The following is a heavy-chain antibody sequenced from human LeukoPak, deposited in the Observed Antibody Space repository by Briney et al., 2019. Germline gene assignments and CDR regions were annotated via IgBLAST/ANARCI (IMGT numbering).Heavy chain of an antibody. Sequence: KPSETLSLTCTVSGGSISSSSYYWDWIRQPPGKGLEWIGSIYYSGSTYYNPSLKSRVTISVDTSKNHFSLKVSSVTAADTAVYYCARSPQGTATTANWLDPWGQGTLVTVSS. D-gene: IGHD4-17*01. V-gene: IGHV4-39*02. J-gene: IGHJ5*02. CDR3: ARSPQGTATTANWLDP. CDR1: GGSISSSSYY. CDR2: IYYSGST.